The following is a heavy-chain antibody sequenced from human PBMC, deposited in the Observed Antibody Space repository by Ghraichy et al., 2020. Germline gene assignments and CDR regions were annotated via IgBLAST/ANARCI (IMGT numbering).Heavy chain of an antibody. J-gene: IGHJ4*02. Sequence: SETLSLTCTVSGGSVSSGSYYWSWIRQPPGKGLEWIGYIYYSGSTNYNPSLKSRVTISADTSKNQFSLKLSSVTAADTAVYFCARAEDSSSWYGTDYWGPGTLVTVSS. V-gene: IGHV4-61*01. CDR3: ARAEDSSSWYGTDY. CDR2: IYYSGST. D-gene: IGHD6-13*01. CDR1: GGSVSSGSYY.